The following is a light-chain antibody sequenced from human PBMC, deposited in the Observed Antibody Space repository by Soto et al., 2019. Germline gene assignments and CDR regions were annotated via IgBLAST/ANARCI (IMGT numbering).Light chain of an antibody. Sequence: DIQMTQSPSSLSASVGDRVTITCRASQSISSYLNWYQQKPGKAPKLLIYAASSLQSGVPSRFSGSGSGTDFTLTISSLQPEDFATYYCQQSYSPLWTFGQGTNVDNK. V-gene: IGKV1-39*01. CDR3: QQSYSPLWT. CDR1: QSISSY. CDR2: AAS. J-gene: IGKJ1*01.